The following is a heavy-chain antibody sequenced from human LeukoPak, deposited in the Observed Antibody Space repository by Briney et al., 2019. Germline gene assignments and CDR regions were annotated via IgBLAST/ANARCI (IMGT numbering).Heavy chain of an antibody. V-gene: IGHV4-59*01. D-gene: IGHD5/OR15-5a*01. CDR3: ARDVYTTSAWGWFDP. CDR2: ISCGGTT. CDR1: GGSISSSY. Sequence: SSETLSLTCTVSGGSISSSYWTWIRQSPGKGLEWVGYISCGGTTNSNPSLKSRVTISIDTSKNQFSLKLTSVTAADTAVYYCARDVYTTSAWGWFDPWGQGTLVTV. J-gene: IGHJ5*02.